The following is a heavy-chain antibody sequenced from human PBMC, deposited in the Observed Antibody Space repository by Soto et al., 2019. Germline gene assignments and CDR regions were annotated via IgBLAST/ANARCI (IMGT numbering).Heavy chain of an antibody. CDR1: GYTFANYA. CDR2: INGGSGST. J-gene: IGHJ5*01. V-gene: IGHV1-3*01. CDR3: ARSPPPLGRFDS. Sequence: QLVQSGAEVKKPGASVKVSCKASGYTFANYAIQWVRQAPGQRLEWMGWINGGSGSTRYSQNFQGRLTITRDSSANTVYMELSSLRSGDTAIYYCARSPPPLGRFDSWGQGTLVTVSS.